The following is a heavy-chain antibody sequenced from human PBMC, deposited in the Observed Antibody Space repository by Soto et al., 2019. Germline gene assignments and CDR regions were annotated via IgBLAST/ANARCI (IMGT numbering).Heavy chain of an antibody. V-gene: IGHV4-39*01. CDR1: SGSISTSLYY. CDR2: IYYSGST. CDR3: ARRVDAPRYYGLDV. D-gene: IGHD5-12*01. J-gene: IGHJ6*02. Sequence: PPEPLPVSYTFSSGSISTSLYYSGWFRQPPGNGLELIGMIYYSGSTYYSPYLKSRVSISIATSKNQFSLQLNSVTAADTAVYYCARRVDAPRYYGLDVWGQGTTVT.